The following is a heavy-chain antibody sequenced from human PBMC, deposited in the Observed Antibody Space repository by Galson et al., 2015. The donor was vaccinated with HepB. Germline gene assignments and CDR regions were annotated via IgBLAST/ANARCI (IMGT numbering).Heavy chain of an antibody. J-gene: IGHJ3*02. CDR3: ADSGSYPDAFDI. CDR1: GGTFSSYA. Sequence: SVKVSCKASGGTFSSYAISWVRQAPGQGLEWMGGIIPIFGTANYAQKFQGRVTITADKSTSTAYMELSSLRSEDTAVYYCADSGSYPDAFDIWGQGTMVTVSS. CDR2: IIPIFGTA. D-gene: IGHD1-26*01. V-gene: IGHV1-69*06.